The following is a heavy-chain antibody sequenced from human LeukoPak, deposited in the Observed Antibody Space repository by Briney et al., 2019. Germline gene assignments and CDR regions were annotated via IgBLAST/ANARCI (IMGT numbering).Heavy chain of an antibody. CDR3: ARDWMTMLRGIMNY. D-gene: IGHD3-10*01. V-gene: IGHV1-2*02. Sequence: ASVKVSCKASGYTFTGYYMHWVRQAPGQGLEWMGWINPNSGGTNYAQKFQGRVTMTRDTSISTAYMELSRLRSDDTAVYYCARDWMTMLRGIMNYWGQGALVTVSS. J-gene: IGHJ4*02. CDR1: GYTFTGYY. CDR2: INPNSGGT.